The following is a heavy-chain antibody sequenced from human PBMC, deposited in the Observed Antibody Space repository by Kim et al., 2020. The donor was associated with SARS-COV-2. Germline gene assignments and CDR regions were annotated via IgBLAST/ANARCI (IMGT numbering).Heavy chain of an antibody. CDR1: GFTFSNYG. V-gene: IGHV3-33*01. Sequence: GGSLRLSCAASGFTFSNYGMHWVRQAPGKGLEWVAVIWYDGSDEAYADSVKGRFTISRDNSKNMMYLQMNRLTGEDTAVYYCARDVTVAALDVWGPGTTVTVS. CDR3: ARDVTVAALDV. D-gene: IGHD2-21*02. J-gene: IGHJ6*02. CDR2: IWYDGSDE.